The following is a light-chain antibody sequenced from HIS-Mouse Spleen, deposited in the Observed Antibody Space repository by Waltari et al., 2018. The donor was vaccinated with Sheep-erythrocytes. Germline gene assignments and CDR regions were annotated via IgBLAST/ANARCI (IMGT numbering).Light chain of an antibody. CDR1: SSDVGCYNL. J-gene: IGLJ3*02. CDR2: ERS. V-gene: IGLV2-23*01. Sequence: QSALTQPASVSGSPGQSITISCTGTSSDVGCYNLVAWYQQHPRKAPKLMSYERSKGPASGSNRVAGSKTGNTVSLTSSGRESEDEADYYSCSYARSGTAWVFGEESKLTDL. CDR3: CSYARSGTAWV.